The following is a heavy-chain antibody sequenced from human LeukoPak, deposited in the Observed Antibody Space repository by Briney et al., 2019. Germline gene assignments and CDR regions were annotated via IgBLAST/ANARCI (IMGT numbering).Heavy chain of an antibody. J-gene: IGHJ5*02. Sequence: PSETLSLTCTVSGGSISSSNYYWGWIRQPPGRGLEWIGSVYYSGSTYSNPSLKSRVTVSVDTSKNQFSLRLYSVTVADAAVYYCARLYHDSRGYYWFDPWGQGTLVTVSS. CDR1: GGSISSSNYY. CDR3: ARLYHDSRGYYWFDP. D-gene: IGHD3-22*01. V-gene: IGHV4-39*01. CDR2: VYYSGST.